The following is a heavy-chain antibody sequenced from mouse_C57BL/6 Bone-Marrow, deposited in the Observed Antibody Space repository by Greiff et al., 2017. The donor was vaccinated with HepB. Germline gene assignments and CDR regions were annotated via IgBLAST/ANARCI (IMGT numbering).Heavy chain of an antibody. V-gene: IGHV5-6*02. Sequence: EVKLVESGGDLVKPGGSLKLSCAASGFTFSSYGMSWVRQTPDKRLEWVATISSGGSYTYYPDSVKGRFTISRDNAKNTLYLQLSSLKSEDTAMYDCARWRLRPRFAYWGQGTLVTVSA. CDR2: ISSGGSYT. CDR3: ARWRLRPRFAY. CDR1: GFTFSSYG. J-gene: IGHJ3*01. D-gene: IGHD2-2*01.